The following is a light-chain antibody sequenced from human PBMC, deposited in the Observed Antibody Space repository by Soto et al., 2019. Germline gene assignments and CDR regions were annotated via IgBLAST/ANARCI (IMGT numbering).Light chain of an antibody. CDR3: NSYAGSNNV. CDR2: EVS. J-gene: IGLJ1*01. Sequence: QSVLTQPPSASGSPGRSVTISCTGTSSDVGGYNYVSWYQQHPGKAPKLMIYEVSQRPSGVPDRFSGSKSGNTASLTVSGLQAEDEADYYCNSYAGSNNVFGTGTKATVL. V-gene: IGLV2-8*01. CDR1: SSDVGGYNY.